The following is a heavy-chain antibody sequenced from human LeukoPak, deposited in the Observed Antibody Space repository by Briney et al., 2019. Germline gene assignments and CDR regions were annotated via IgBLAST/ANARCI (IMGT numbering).Heavy chain of an antibody. CDR3: ARGSPYYYDSSGYYYLPRVKYYFDY. J-gene: IGHJ4*02. D-gene: IGHD3-22*01. CDR2: INHSGST. CDR1: GGSFSGYY. Sequence: PSETLSLTCAVYGGSFSGYYWSWIRQPPGKGLEWIGEINHSGSTNYNPSLKSRVTISVDTSKNQFSLKLCSVTAADTAVYYCARGSPYYYDSSGYYYLPRVKYYFDYWGQGTLVTVSS. V-gene: IGHV4-34*01.